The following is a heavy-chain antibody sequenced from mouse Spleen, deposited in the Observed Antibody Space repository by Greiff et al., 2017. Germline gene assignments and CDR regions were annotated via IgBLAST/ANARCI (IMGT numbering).Heavy chain of an antibody. J-gene: IGHJ3*01. CDR1: GFTFSSFG. D-gene: IGHD1-1*02. CDR3: ARHETLGAAWFAY. CDR2: ISSGGGNT. Sequence: EVQVVESGGGLVQPGGSRKLSCAASGFTFSSFGMHWVRQAPEKRLEWVATISSGGGNTYYPDSVKGRFTISRDNARNTLYLQMSSLRSEDTAMYYCARHETLGAAWFAYWGQGTLVTVSA. V-gene: IGHV5-9-3*01.